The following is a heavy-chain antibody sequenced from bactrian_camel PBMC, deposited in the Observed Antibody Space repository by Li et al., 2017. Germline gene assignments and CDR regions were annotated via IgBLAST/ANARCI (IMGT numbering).Heavy chain of an antibody. V-gene: IGHV3S53*01. CDR2: IESAKRP. Sequence: HVQLVESGGGSVQAGGSLRLSCAASGFIPEDLPMAWYRQQTPGDECHVVAGIESAKRPLYVDSVKGRFTISRDNAKNTVYLQMNSLKPEDTAVYYCAADISYPFPERGDCSTGLGYYYWGQGTQVTVS. J-gene: IGHJ4*01. D-gene: IGHD3*01. CDR3: AADISYPFPERGDCSTGLGYYY. CDR1: GFIPEDLP.